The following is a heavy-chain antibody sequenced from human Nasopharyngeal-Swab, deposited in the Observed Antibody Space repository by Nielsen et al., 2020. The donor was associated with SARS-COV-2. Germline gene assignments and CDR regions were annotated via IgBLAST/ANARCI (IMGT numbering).Heavy chain of an antibody. CDR2: INWNGGST. J-gene: IGHJ3*02. V-gene: IGHV3-20*01. CDR1: GFTFDDYG. Sequence: GESLKISCAASGFTFDDYGMSWVRQAPGKGLEWVSGINWNGGSTGYADSVKGRFTISRDNAKNSLYLQMNSLRAEDTALYHCARDKTRGGPDALDIWGQGTMVTVSS. D-gene: IGHD2-15*01. CDR3: ARDKTRGGPDALDI.